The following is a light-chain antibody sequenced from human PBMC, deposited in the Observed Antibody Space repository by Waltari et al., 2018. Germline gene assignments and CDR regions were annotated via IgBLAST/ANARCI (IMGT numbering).Light chain of an antibody. V-gene: IGKV5-2*01. Sequence: DDMNWYQQKPGKTGIFIIQEATTLVPGIPPRFSGSGYGTDFTLTINNIESEGAAYYFCLQHDNFPLVTFGQGTKLEIK. CDR3: LQHDNFPLVT. CDR2: EAT. J-gene: IGKJ2*01. CDR1: DD.